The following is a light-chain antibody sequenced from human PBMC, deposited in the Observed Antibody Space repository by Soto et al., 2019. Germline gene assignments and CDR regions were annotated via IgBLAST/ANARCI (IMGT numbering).Light chain of an antibody. J-gene: IGKJ3*01. CDR1: QGISTY. Sequence: DIQMTQSPSSLSASVGDRVTITCRASQGISTYLAWYQQKPGKVPKLLIYAASTLQAGVPSRFSGSGSGTDFTSAISSHQPEYVATYYCQKYDSAQFTFGPGTKVDIK. CDR2: AAS. CDR3: QKYDSAQFT. V-gene: IGKV1-27*01.